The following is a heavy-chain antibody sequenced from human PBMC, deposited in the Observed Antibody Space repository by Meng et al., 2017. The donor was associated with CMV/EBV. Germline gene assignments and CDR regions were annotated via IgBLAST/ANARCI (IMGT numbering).Heavy chain of an antibody. D-gene: IGHD2-2*02. CDR3: ARDGGDCSSTSCYTHGYYGMDV. CDR2: ISSSSSCI. CDR1: GFTFSSYS. Sequence: GGSLRLSCAASGFTFSSYSMNWVRQAPGKGLEWVSSISSSSSCIYYADSVKGRFTISRDNAKNSLYLQMNSLRAEDTAVYYCARDGGDCSSTSCYTHGYYGMDVWGQGTTVTVSS. V-gene: IGHV3-21*01. J-gene: IGHJ6*02.